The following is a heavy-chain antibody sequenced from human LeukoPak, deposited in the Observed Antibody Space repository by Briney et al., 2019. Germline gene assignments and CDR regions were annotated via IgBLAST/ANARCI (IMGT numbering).Heavy chain of an antibody. D-gene: IGHD3-10*01. J-gene: IGHJ6*02. CDR1: GYTFAGYY. CDR3: ARAARRGSGVYSTTGYAVDA. Sequence: ASVKVSCKASGYTFAGYYMHWVRQAPGQALEWMGCINPNSGDTNYAPKFQGRVTMTRDTSISTAYMDLNRLRSDDTAVYYCARAARRGSGVYSTTGYAVDAWGQGTTVTVSS. CDR2: INPNSGDT. V-gene: IGHV1-2*02.